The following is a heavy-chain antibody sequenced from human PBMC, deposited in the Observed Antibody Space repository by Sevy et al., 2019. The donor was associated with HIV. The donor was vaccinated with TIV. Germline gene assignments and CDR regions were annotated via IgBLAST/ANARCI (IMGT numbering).Heavy chain of an antibody. Sequence: GGSMRLSCAASGFTFSSYAMHWVRQAPGKGLEWVAVISDDGSNKYYADSGKGPFTISRDNSKNTLYLQMNGLRAEDKAVYYCARDSDIVVVVAATGFDYWGQGTLVTVSS. D-gene: IGHD2-15*01. CDR1: GFTFSSYA. CDR2: ISDDGSNK. J-gene: IGHJ4*02. V-gene: IGHV3-30-3*01. CDR3: ARDSDIVVVVAATGFDY.